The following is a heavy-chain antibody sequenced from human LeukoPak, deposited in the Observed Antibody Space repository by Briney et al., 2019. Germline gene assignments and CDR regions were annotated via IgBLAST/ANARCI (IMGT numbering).Heavy chain of an antibody. Sequence: PSETLSLTCSVSGDSISDYYWNWIRQPPGKGMEWIGYIYYSGSTYYNPSLKSRVTISVDTSKNQFSLKLSSVTAADTAVYYCARQSSTQTYYYDSSPYYFDYWGQGTLVTVSS. CDR3: ARQSSTQTYYYDSSPYYFDY. CDR1: GDSISDYY. J-gene: IGHJ4*02. CDR2: IYYSGST. D-gene: IGHD3-22*01. V-gene: IGHV4-30-4*08.